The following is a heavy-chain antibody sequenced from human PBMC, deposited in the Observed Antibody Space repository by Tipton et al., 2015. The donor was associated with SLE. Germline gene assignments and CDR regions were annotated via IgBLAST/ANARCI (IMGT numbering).Heavy chain of an antibody. CDR2: ISYDGSNK. CDR1: GFTFSSYA. Sequence: SLRLSCAASGFTFSSYAMHWVRQAPGKGLEWVAVISYDGSNKYYADSVKGRVTISRDNSKNTLYLQMNSLRAEDTAVYYCARSYYYDSSGREYFQHWGRAPWSPSPQ. J-gene: IGHJ1*01. D-gene: IGHD3-22*01. CDR3: ARSYYYDSSGREYFQH. V-gene: IGHV3-30-3*01.